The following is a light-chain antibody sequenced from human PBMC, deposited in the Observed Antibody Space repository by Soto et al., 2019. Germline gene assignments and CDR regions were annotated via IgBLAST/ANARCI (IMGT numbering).Light chain of an antibody. V-gene: IGLV2-14*01. CDR1: SSDVGGYNY. CDR2: DVS. CDR3: SSYTSSSTPV. Sequence: QSALTQPASVSGSPGQXITISCTGTSSDVGGYNYVSWYQQHPGKAPKLMIYDVSNRPSGVSNRFSGSKSGNTASLTISGLQAEDEADYYCSSYTSSSTPVFGTGTKVTVL. J-gene: IGLJ1*01.